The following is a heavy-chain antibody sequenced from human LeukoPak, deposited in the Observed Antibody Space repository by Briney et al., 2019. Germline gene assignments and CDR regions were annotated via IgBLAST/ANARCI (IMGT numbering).Heavy chain of an antibody. V-gene: IGHV3-15*01. CDR2: MKSKSAGGTT. CDR3: TTESDIGGPTGGAFDF. Sequence: GGSLRLSCTASGFTFNSAWMSWVRQAPGKGLEWVGRMKSKSAGGTTDYAAPVKGRFTISRDDSKSTLYLQMNSLKTEDTAMYFCTTESDIGGPTGGAFDFWGQGTMVTVSS. J-gene: IGHJ3*01. CDR1: GFTFNSAW. D-gene: IGHD1-26*01.